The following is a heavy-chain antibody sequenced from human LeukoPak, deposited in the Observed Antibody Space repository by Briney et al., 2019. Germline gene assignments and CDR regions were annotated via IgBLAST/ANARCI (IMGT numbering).Heavy chain of an antibody. Sequence: PSETLSLTCTVSGGSISSGSHYWGWIRQPPGKGLEWIGTIYHGGCTYYNPALKSRVTISVDTSKTQFSLKLRSVTAADTAVYYCARGPKHYDILTGIDYWGQGTLVTVSS. CDR2: IYHGGCT. D-gene: IGHD3-9*01. V-gene: IGHV4-39*01. CDR3: ARGPKHYDILTGIDY. CDR1: GGSISSGSHY. J-gene: IGHJ4*02.